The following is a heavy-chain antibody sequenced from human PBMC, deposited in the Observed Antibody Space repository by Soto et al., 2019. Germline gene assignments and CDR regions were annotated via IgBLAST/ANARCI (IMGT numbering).Heavy chain of an antibody. CDR3: VRGPHRAESGAH. J-gene: IGHJ4*02. Sequence: EVQWVESGGGLVQPGGSLRLSCAASGFTFDSYWMSWVRQAPGRGLEWLANIKEDGSETSYVDSVKGRFTISRDNAEKSLFLQMNSLTVEDTAVYYCVRGPHRAESGAHWGQGTLVTVSP. V-gene: IGHV3-7*05. CDR1: GFTFDSYW. D-gene: IGHD6-13*01. CDR2: IKEDGSET.